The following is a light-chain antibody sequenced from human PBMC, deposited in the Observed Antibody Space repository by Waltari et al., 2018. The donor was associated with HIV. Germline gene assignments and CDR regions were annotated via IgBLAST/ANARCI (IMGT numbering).Light chain of an antibody. CDR1: NSGSNS. CDR3: QVWDTNRGHPL. Sequence: SYVLTQPPPVSVAPGQAARVTCGGNNSGSNSANWYRQRPGQAPVLVVYGDNARPSGVPGRFSASKFGSTATLTISRVEAGDEADYYCQVWDTNRGHPLFGGGTSLTVL. J-gene: IGLJ2*01. V-gene: IGLV3-21*02. CDR2: GDN.